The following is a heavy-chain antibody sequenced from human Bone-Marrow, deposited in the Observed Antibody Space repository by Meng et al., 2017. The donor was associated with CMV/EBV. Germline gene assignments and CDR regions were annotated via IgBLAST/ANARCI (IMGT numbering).Heavy chain of an antibody. CDR2: LSSSGSTI. CDR3: ARGRTTSCQFFDY. CDR1: GFPFSDYY. V-gene: IGHV3-11*04. D-gene: IGHD2-2*01. Sequence: GSLRLSCAASGFPFSDYYMSWIRQAPGKGLEWVSYLSSSGSTIYYADSVKGRFTISRDNAKNSLYLQMNSLRAEDTAVYYCARGRTTSCQFFDYWGQGTLVTVSS. J-gene: IGHJ4*02.